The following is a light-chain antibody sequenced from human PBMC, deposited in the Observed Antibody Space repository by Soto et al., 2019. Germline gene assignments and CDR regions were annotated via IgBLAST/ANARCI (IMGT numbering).Light chain of an antibody. J-gene: IGKJ5*01. CDR3: QQSYSTPIT. Sequence: DIQMTQYPSTLSASIGDRVTITCRASQDIGNFLAWCQQKPGKVPKLLIYAASTLQSGVPSRFSGSGSGTDFTLTISSLQPEDFATYYCQQSYSTPITFGQGTRLEI. CDR2: AAS. V-gene: IGKV1-27*01. CDR1: QDIGNF.